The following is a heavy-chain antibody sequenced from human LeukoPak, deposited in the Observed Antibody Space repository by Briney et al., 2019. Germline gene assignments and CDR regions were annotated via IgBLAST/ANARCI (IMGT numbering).Heavy chain of an antibody. CDR2: ISYDGGNK. V-gene: IGHV3-30-3*01. Sequence: GGSLRLSCAASGFTFSSYAMHWVRQAPGKGLEWVAVISYDGGNKYYADSVKGRFTISRDNSKNTLYLQMNSLRAEGTAVYYCARVPVYYGMDVWGQGTTVTVSS. J-gene: IGHJ6*02. CDR3: ARVPVYYGMDV. CDR1: GFTFSSYA.